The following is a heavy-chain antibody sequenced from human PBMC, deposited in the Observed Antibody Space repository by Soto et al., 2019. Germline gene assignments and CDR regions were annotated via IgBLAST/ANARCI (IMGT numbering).Heavy chain of an antibody. CDR1: GGSISSSNW. J-gene: IGHJ6*02. D-gene: IGHD2-15*01. V-gene: IGHV4-4*02. CDR2: IYHSGST. Sequence: QVQLQESGPGLVKPSGTLSLTCAVSGGSISSSNWWSWVRQPPGKGLEWIGQIYHSGSTNYNPSLRSRVPISVDKSKNQFSLKLSSVTAADTAVYYCARAGRGYCSGGSCYSGLYGMDVWGQGTTVTVSS. CDR3: ARAGRGYCSGGSCYSGLYGMDV.